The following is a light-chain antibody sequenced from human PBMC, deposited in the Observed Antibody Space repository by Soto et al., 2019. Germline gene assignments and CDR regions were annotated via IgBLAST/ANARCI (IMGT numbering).Light chain of an antibody. Sequence: DIQMTQSPSTLSASVGDRVTITCRASQSIVNWLAWYQQKPGQAPNLLVYEASSLVSGVPSRFSGSGSGTDFTLTISSLQPDDFATYYCQQYHGYSRTFGQGTKVEIK. CDR2: EAS. CDR3: QQYHGYSRT. J-gene: IGKJ1*01. V-gene: IGKV1-5*01. CDR1: QSIVNW.